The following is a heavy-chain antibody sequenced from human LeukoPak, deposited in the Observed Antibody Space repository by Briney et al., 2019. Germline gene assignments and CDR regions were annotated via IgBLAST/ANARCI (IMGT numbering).Heavy chain of an antibody. Sequence: GGSLRLSCAASGFTVSSNYINWVRQAPGKGLEWVSLINSGGTTYYADSVKGRFTISRDNSKNTLHLQMNSLRAEDSAVYYCARTTYYSDSSGYSTPVFDFWGQGTLVTVSS. CDR3: ARTTYYSDSSGYSTPVFDF. J-gene: IGHJ4*02. D-gene: IGHD3-22*01. V-gene: IGHV3-53*01. CDR2: INSGGTT. CDR1: GFTVSSNY.